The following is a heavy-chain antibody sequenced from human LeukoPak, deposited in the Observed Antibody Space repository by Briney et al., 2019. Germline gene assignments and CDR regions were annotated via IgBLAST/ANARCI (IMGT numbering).Heavy chain of an antibody. V-gene: IGHV3-21*01. D-gene: IGHD6-19*01. CDR1: GFTFISYS. CDR3: ARDLAAVAAPFDC. J-gene: IGHJ4*02. Sequence: PGGSLRLSCAASGFTFISYSMNWVRQAPGKGLEWVSSISSSSSYIYYADSVKGRFTISRDNAKNSLYLQMNSLRAEDTAVYYCARDLAAVAAPFDCWGQGTLVTVSS. CDR2: ISSSSSYI.